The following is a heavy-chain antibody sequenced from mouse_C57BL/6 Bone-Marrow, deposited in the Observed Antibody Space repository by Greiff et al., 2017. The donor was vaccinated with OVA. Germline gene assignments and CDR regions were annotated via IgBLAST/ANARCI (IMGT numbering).Heavy chain of an antibody. Sequence: VQLQQSGAELVRPGASVKLSCTASGFNIKDYYMHWVKQRPEQGLEWIGRIDPEDGDTEYAPKFQGKATMTADTSSNTAYLQLSSLTSEDNAVYYCTPSNYYGSSDRAYWGQGTLVTVSA. CDR1: GFNIKDYY. V-gene: IGHV14-1*01. D-gene: IGHD1-1*01. J-gene: IGHJ3*01. CDR2: IDPEDGDT. CDR3: TPSNYYGSSDRAY.